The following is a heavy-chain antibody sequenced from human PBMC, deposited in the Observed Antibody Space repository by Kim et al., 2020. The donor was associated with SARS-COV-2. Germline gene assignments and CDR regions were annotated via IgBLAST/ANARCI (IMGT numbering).Heavy chain of an antibody. CDR1: GFTFSNYN. D-gene: IGHD2-15*01. CDR3: ATVLSKDSNY. J-gene: IGHJ4*02. CDR2: ISSSSRTI. Sequence: GGSLRLSCSASGFTFSNYNMNWVRQAPGKGLEWVSFISSSSRTIYYADSVKGRFTISRDNAENSLFLQINGLRAEDTALYYCATVLSKDSNYWGQGTLVIVSS. V-gene: IGHV3-48*01.